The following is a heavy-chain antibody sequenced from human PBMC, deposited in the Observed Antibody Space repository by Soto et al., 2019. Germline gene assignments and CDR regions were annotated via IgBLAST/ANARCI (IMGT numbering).Heavy chain of an antibody. CDR1: GFTFGDYG. D-gene: IGHD1-1*01. CDR2: ISGSGNQI. V-gene: IGHV3-23*01. Sequence: EVQLSQSGGGLVQRGGSLRLSCEGSGFTFGDYGINWVRQAPGKGLEWVSGISGSGNQIDYSDSVEGRFTVSRDNSKNTVSLQMNGLSAGDTAVYFCAKNQDWNRPDPGAFDVWGQGTMVTVSS. CDR3: AKNQDWNRPDPGAFDV. J-gene: IGHJ3*01.